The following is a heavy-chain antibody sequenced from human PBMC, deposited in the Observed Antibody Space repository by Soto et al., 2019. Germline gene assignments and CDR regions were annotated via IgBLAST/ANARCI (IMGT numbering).Heavy chain of an antibody. CDR3: ARDGSRIYGMDV. V-gene: IGHV1-3*01. Sequence: GASVKLSCEACGDSSTSYAMHWVRQAPGQRLEWMGWINAGNGNTKYSQKFQGRVTITRDTSASTAYMELSSLRSEDTAVYYCARDGSRIYGMDVWGQGTTVTVSS. J-gene: IGHJ6*02. CDR1: GDSSTSYA. CDR2: INAGNGNT.